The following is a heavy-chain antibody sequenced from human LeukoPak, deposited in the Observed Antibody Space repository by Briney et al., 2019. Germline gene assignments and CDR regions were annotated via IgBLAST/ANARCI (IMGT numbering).Heavy chain of an antibody. CDR1: GGTFSGFY. D-gene: IGHD3-10*01. CDR2: NNHGGST. Sequence: SETLSLTCAVYGGTFSGFYWSWIRNPPGKALEWIGENNHGGSTNYNPSLKSRVTISVDTSKNQFSLKLSSENADNTAVYYLAICEHHYGSRIERYRDVGGKGTTVTVSS. J-gene: IGHJ6*03. CDR3: AICEHHYGSRIERYRDV. V-gene: IGHV4-34*07.